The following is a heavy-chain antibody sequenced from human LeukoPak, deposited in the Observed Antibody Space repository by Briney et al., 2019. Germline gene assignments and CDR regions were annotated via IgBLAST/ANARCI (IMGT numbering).Heavy chain of an antibody. V-gene: IGHV1-46*02. CDR3: ARAFTGYDSGWYLMNH. Sequence: ATVKVSCKTSGYTFNNYYIHWVRQAPGQGLEWMGMINPSGGSTNYPQKFQGRVTMTRDTSTSTVYMDLSSLKSDDTAVYYCARAFTGYDSGWYLMNHWGQGTLVTVSS. D-gene: IGHD6-19*01. CDR2: INPSGGST. J-gene: IGHJ5*02. CDR1: GYTFNNYY.